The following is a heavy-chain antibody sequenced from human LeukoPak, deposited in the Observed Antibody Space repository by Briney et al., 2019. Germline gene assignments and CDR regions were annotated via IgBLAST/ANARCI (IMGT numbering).Heavy chain of an antibody. V-gene: IGHV1-2*02. CDR2: INPNSGGT. Sequence: ASVKVSCKASGYTFTGYYMHWVRQAPGQGLEWMGWINPNSGGTNYAQKFQGRVTMTRDTSISTAYMELSMLRSDDTAVYCCAREMGLGIRLYSSSSSVARNDAFDIWGQGTMVTGSS. CDR1: GYTFTGYY. J-gene: IGHJ3*02. D-gene: IGHD6-6*01. CDR3: AREMGLGIRLYSSSSSVARNDAFDI.